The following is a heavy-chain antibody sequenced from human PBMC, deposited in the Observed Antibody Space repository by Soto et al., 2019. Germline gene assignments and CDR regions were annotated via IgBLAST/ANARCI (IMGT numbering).Heavy chain of an antibody. CDR2: ISSNGGST. Sequence: PGGTLGLACSASGFTFSSYAMHWVRQAPGKGLEYVSAISSNGGSTYYADSVKGRFTISRDNSKNTLYLQMSSLRAEDTAVYYCVKGRLDLSTRQPTQYGTDVWGPGTKVTV. D-gene: IGHD1-7*01. CDR1: GFTFSSYA. CDR3: VKGRLDLSTRQPTQYGTDV. V-gene: IGHV3-64D*06. J-gene: IGHJ6*02.